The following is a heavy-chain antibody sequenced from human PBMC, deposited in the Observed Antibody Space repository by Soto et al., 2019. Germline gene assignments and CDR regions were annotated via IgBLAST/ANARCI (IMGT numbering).Heavy chain of an antibody. V-gene: IGHV4-59*01. CDR2: IYYGGST. J-gene: IGHJ4*02. CDR1: GGTIGIYG. CDR3: ASSSRSWSPFDY. Sequence: ELLSPTNTVSGGTIGIYGGSWLRQPPGKGLEWIGYIYYGGSTNYNPSLKSRVTISVDTSKNQFSLKLSSVTAADTAVYYCASSSRSWSPFDYWGQGTLVIVSS. D-gene: IGHD2-15*01.